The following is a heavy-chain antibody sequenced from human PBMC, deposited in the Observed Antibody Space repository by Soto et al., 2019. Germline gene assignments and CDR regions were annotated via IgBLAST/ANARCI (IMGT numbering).Heavy chain of an antibody. D-gene: IGHD2-2*01. V-gene: IGHV3-23*01. J-gene: IGHJ4*02. CDR3: SKGVPAAMSSFSGWYYFHS. CDR1: GFTFSSYA. Sequence: GGSLRLSCAASGFTFSSYAMSWVRQAPGKGLEWVSAISGSGGSTYYADSVKGRFTISRDNSKSTLYLQMNSLRADDTAVYYCSKGVPAAMSSFSGWYYFHSWGQGTLVTVSS. CDR2: ISGSGGST.